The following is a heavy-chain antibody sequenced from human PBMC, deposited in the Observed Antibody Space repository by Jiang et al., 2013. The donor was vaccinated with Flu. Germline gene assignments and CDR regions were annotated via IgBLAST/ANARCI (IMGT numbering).Heavy chain of an antibody. V-gene: IGHV1-18*04. D-gene: IGHD2-21*01. CDR1: GYTFSNYG. Sequence: GAEVKKPGDSVKVSCKSSGYTFSNYGFSWVRQAPGQGLEWMGWISAYNDNTKFEQSFQGRLIMTTDTPTKIAYMELRSLRSDDTAVYYCARDRVTQVWSTREQDLWGQGTLVTVSS. CDR3: ARDRVTQVWSTREQDL. CDR2: ISAYNDNT. J-gene: IGHJ4*02.